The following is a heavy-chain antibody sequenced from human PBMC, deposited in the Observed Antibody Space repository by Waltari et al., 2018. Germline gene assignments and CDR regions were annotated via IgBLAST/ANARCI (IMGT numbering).Heavy chain of an antibody. V-gene: IGHV1-69*04. Sequence: QVQLVQSGAEVKKPGSSVKVSCKASGGTFSSYAISWVRQAPGQGLEWMGGIIPILGIANYAQKFQGRVTITRNTSISTAYMELSSLRSEDTAVYYCARGLAEDYGDKIFGYWGQGTLVTVSS. CDR3: ARGLAEDYGDKIFGY. J-gene: IGHJ4*02. D-gene: IGHD4-17*01. CDR1: GGTFSSYA. CDR2: IIPILGIA.